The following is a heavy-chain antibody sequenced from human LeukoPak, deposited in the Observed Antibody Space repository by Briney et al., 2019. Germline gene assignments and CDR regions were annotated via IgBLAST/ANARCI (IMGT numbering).Heavy chain of an antibody. D-gene: IGHD2-15*01. J-gene: IGHJ4*02. CDR3: AKGYCSGSCYNGLDY. Sequence: GGSLRLSCAASGFTFSTYGMHWVRQAPGKGLEWVAFIRFDGTNKYYADSVKGRFAISRDSSKNRLYLQMNSLRAEDTAVYYCAKGYCSGSCYNGLDYWSQGTLVTVSS. V-gene: IGHV3-30*02. CDR1: GFTFSTYG. CDR2: IRFDGTNK.